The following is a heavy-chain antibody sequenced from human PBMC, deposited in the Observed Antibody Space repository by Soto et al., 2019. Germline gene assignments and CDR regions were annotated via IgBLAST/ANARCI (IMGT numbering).Heavy chain of an antibody. D-gene: IGHD3-16*01. V-gene: IGHV1-18*01. CDR3: VSDGGSALAWLVP. CDR1: GYDFLSYG. CDR2: ISGYSGNT. Sequence: QVQLMQSGAEVKKPGASVKVSCKTSGYDFLSYGISWVRQAPGQGPEWLGWISGYSGNTKYAQKFQGRVTLTTDTSTHTAYADATSLTSDAAGVYYFVSDGGSALAWLVPGGQGTLVTVSS. J-gene: IGHJ5*02.